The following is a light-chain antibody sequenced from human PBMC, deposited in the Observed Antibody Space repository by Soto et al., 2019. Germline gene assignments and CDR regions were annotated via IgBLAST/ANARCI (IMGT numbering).Light chain of an antibody. CDR3: HHYGTSPFT. J-gene: IGKJ3*01. CDR1: QSVSSSY. Sequence: EIVLTQSPGTLSLSPGERVTLSCRASQSVSSSYLAWYQQKPGQAPRLLIYGASNRATGIPDRFSGSGSGTDFTLTISRLEPEDFAVYYCHHYGTSPFTFGPGTKVDIK. V-gene: IGKV3-20*01. CDR2: GAS.